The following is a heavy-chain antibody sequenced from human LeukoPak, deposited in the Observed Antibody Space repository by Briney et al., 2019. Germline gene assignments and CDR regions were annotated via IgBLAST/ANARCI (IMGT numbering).Heavy chain of an antibody. D-gene: IGHD3-10*01. V-gene: IGHV3-30*18. Sequence: GGSLRLSCAASGFTFSSYGMHWVRQAPGKGLEWVAIISYDGSKKYYGDSVKGRFTVSRDNSKNTLYLQMNSLRAEDTAVYYCAKAYYGSGSPLDWFDPWGQGTLVTVSS. CDR2: ISYDGSKK. CDR3: AKAYYGSGSPLDWFDP. CDR1: GFTFSSYG. J-gene: IGHJ5*02.